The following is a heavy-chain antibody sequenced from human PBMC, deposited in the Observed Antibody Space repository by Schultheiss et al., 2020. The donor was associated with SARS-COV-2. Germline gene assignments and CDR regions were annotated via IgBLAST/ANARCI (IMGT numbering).Heavy chain of an antibody. V-gene: IGHV3-23*01. J-gene: IGHJ4*02. CDR1: GFTFSSYA. D-gene: IGHD3-22*01. CDR2: ISGSGGST. Sequence: GGSLRLSSVVSGFTFSSYAMSWVRQAPGKGLEWVSAISGSGGSTYYADSVKGRFTISRDNSKNTLYLQMNSLRAEDTAVYYCAKWAGRYYDSSGYYNYFDYWGQGTLVTVSS. CDR3: AKWAGRYYDSSGYYNYFDY.